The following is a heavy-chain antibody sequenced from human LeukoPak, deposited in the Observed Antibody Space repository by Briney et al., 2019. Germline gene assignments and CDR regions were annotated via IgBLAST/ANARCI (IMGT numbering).Heavy chain of an antibody. Sequence: GGSLRLSCAASGFTFSDYHMSWIRQAPGKGLEWVSYISSSGSTIYYADSVRGRFTISRDNAKNSLYLQMNSLRAEDTAVYYCAAVVYYYYMDVWGKGTTVTISS. CDR1: GFTFSDYH. V-gene: IGHV3-11*04. CDR3: AAVVYYYYMDV. J-gene: IGHJ6*03. CDR2: ISSSGSTI.